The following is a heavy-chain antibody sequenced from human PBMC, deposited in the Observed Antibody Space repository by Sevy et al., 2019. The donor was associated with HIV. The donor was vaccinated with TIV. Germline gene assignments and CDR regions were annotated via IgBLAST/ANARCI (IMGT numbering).Heavy chain of an antibody. CDR2: ISSRGSTI. J-gene: IGHJ4*02. D-gene: IGHD3-3*01. CDR3: AILRIFGALTDFDY. V-gene: IGHV3-48*02. Sequence: GGSLRLSCAASGFTFSNFVMNWVRQAPGKGLEWVSYISSRGSTIYYADSVKGRFTISRDNAKNSLFLQMNSLRDEDTAVYYCAILRIFGALTDFDYWGQGTLVTVSS. CDR1: GFTFSNFV.